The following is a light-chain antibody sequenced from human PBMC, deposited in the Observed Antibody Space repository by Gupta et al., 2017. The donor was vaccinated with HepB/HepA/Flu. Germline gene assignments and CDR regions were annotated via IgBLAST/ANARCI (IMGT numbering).Light chain of an antibody. CDR3: LLSYSGLRV. V-gene: IGLV7-46*01. CDR2: DTT. CDR1: TGAVTSGHY. J-gene: IGLJ2*01. Sequence: AVVTQAPSLTVSPGGTVTLACGSSTGAVTSGHYPFWFQQRPGQAPRTLIYDTTKKHSRTPARFSGSLLGGKAALTLSGAQPEDEAQYYCLLSYSGLRVFGGGTRLTVL.